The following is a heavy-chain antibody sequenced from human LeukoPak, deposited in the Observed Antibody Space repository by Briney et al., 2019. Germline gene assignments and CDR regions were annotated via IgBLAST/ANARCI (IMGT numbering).Heavy chain of an antibody. CDR1: GGSVNSGNYY. D-gene: IGHD3-16*01. CDR2: VYYSGGT. Sequence: PSETLSLTCTVSGGSVNSGNYYWRWIRQPPGKGLEWIGYVYYSGGTNYNPSLKSRVTISADTSENQFSLKLSSVTAADTAVYYCARRSVGGGERFDYWGQGILVTVSS. CDR3: ARRSVGGGERFDY. J-gene: IGHJ4*02. V-gene: IGHV4-61*01.